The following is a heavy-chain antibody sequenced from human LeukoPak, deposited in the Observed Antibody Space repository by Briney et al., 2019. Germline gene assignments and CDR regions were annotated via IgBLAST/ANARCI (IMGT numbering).Heavy chain of an antibody. J-gene: IGHJ5*02. Sequence: SETLSLTCTVSGGSISSYYWSWIRQPPGKGLEWIGYIYYSGGTNYNPSLKSRVTISVDTSKNQFSLKLSSVTAADTAVYYCARDRGVMVRGNNNWFDPWGQGTLVTVSS. D-gene: IGHD3-10*01. V-gene: IGHV4-59*01. CDR1: GGSISSYY. CDR2: IYYSGGT. CDR3: ARDRGVMVRGNNNWFDP.